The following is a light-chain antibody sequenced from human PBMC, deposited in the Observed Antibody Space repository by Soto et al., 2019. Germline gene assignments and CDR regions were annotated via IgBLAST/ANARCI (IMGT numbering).Light chain of an antibody. V-gene: IGKV3-15*01. CDR3: QQSYDWPKT. CDR2: GAS. Sequence: EIVMTQSPGTLSVSPGERATLSCRASQSINSNLAWYQQKPGQAPRLLIYGASTRATGVPARFSGSGSGTEFTLTISSLQSEDFAVYYCQQSYDWPKTFGQGTKVDIK. CDR1: QSINSN. J-gene: IGKJ1*01.